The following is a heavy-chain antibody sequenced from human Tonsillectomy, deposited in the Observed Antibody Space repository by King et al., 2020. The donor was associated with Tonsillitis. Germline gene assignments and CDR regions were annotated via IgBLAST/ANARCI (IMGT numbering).Heavy chain of an antibody. Sequence: VQLVESGGGLVQPGGSLRLSCAASGFTFSSDWMSWGRQAPGKGLEWVANIKQDGREKYYVDSVKGRFTISRDNAKNSLYLQMNSLRAEDTAVYYCARDLVAVAAPDYWGQETLVTVSS. V-gene: IGHV3-7*01. J-gene: IGHJ4*02. D-gene: IGHD6-19*01. CDR1: GFTFSSDW. CDR3: ARDLVAVAAPDY. CDR2: IKQDGREK.